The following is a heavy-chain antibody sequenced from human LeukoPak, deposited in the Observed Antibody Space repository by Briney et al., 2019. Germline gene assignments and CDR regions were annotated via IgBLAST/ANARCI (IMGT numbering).Heavy chain of an antibody. J-gene: IGHJ4*02. CDR1: GGTFSSYA. Sequence: ASVKVSCKASGGTFSSYAISWVRQAPGQGLEWMGWINPNSGGTKYTQKFQGRVTMTRDTSISTAYMELSRLRSDDRAVYYCARGNMEWLPFDYWGQGTLVTVSS. CDR3: ARGNMEWLPFDY. CDR2: INPNSGGT. D-gene: IGHD5-12*01. V-gene: IGHV1-2*02.